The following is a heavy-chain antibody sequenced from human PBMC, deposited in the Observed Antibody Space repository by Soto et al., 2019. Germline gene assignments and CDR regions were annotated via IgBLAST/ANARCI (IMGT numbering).Heavy chain of an antibody. CDR3: AKDGGGRGSSSPRHFDY. J-gene: IGHJ4*02. CDR1: GFTFSSYA. CDR2: ISGSGGST. V-gene: IGHV3-23*01. Sequence: EVQLLESGGGLVQPGGSLRLSCAASGFTFSSYAMSWVRQAPGKGLEWVSAISGSGGSTYYADSVKGRFTISRDNSKNSLYLQMNSLKAEDTAVYYCAKDGGGRGSSSPRHFDYWGQGTLVTVSS. D-gene: IGHD6-13*01.